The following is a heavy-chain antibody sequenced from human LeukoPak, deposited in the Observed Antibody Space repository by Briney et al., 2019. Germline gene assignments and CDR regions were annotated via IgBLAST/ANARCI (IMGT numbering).Heavy chain of an antibody. CDR1: GFTFSDYY. Sequence: KPGGSLIPSWAASGFTFSDYYMSWIRQAPRKGLEWVSYISSSGSTIYYADSVKGRFTISRDNAKNSLYLQMNSLRAEVTAVYYCARDRTKLAIFGVVKGQWRGWFDPWGQGTLVTVSS. J-gene: IGHJ5*02. D-gene: IGHD3-3*01. CDR3: ARDRTKLAIFGVVKGQWRGWFDP. CDR2: ISSSGSTI. V-gene: IGHV3-11*01.